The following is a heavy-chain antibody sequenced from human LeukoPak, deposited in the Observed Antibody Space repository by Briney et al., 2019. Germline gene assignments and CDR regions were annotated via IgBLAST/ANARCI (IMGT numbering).Heavy chain of an antibody. V-gene: IGHV3-7*01. J-gene: IGHJ1*01. CDR2: IKQDGSEK. CDR3: ARDPSSLGKEQH. Sequence: GGSLRLSCSASGFTFSSYSMNWVRQAPGKGLEWVANIKQDGSEKYHVDPVKGRSTISRDNAKNSLYLQMNSLRAEDTAVYYCARDPSSLGKEQHWGQGTLVTVSS. CDR1: GFTFSSYS. D-gene: IGHD6-13*01.